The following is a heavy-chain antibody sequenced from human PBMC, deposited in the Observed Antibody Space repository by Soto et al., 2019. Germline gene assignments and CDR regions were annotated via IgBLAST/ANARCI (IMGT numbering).Heavy chain of an antibody. V-gene: IGHV1-8*01. Sequence: QVQLVQSGAEVKKPGASVKVSCKASGYTFTSYDINWVRQATGQGLEWMGWMNCDSGNTGFAPNFQGRVSMTWDSSSNTAYMELSSLRSDDTAIYYCARGETFDPWGQGTLVTVSS. CDR3: ARGETFDP. CDR1: GYTFTSYD. J-gene: IGHJ5*02. CDR2: MNCDSGNT.